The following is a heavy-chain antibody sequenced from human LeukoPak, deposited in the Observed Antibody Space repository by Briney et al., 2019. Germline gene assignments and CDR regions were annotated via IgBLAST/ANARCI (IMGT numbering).Heavy chain of an antibody. Sequence: GGSLRLSCAASGFTFSDYYMSWVRQAPGKGLEWVSVMYSGGSTYYADSVKGRFTISRDNSKNTLYLQMNSLRAEDTAVYYCARGALSESYPYYFDYWGQGTLVTVSS. CDR2: MYSGGST. CDR1: GFTFSDYY. D-gene: IGHD1-26*01. J-gene: IGHJ4*02. CDR3: ARGALSESYPYYFDY. V-gene: IGHV3-53*01.